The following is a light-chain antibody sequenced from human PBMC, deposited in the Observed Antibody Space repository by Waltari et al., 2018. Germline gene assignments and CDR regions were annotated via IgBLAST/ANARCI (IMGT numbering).Light chain of an antibody. CDR3: AAWDDSLNGLNWV. CDR2: NDR. J-gene: IGLJ3*02. CDR1: SSNIASHT. Sequence: QSVLTQPPSASWTPGRRLTISCSGSSSNIASHTVDCYQHLPGTAPKLLIYNDRQRPSGVPDRFSGSKSGTSASLAISGLQSEDEADYYCAAWDDSLNGLNWVFGGGTKVAVL. V-gene: IGLV1-44*01.